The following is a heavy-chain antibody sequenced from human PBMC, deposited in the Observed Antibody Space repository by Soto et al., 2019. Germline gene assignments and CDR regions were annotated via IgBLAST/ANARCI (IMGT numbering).Heavy chain of an antibody. D-gene: IGHD2-21*02. CDR1: GDTFTDYY. V-gene: IGHV1-46*01. CDR3: ARGGHVVVVTAALDY. CDR2: VNPSGGHT. Sequence: QVQLMQSGAEVKKPGASVKVSCKASGDTFTDYYIHWVRQAPGQGLEWMGTVNPSGGHTTYAQHFLGRVTMTRDTSTSTLYIELTSLTSDDTARYYCARGGHVVVVTAALDYWGQGTLVTFSS. J-gene: IGHJ4*02.